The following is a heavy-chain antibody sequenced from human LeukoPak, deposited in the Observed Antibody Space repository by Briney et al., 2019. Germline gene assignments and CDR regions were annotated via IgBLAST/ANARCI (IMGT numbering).Heavy chain of an antibody. CDR1: GFTFSSYA. V-gene: IGHV3-23*01. J-gene: IGHJ4*02. D-gene: IGHD6-6*01. Sequence: PGGSLRLSCAASGFTFSSYAMSWVRQAPGKGLEWVSAISGSGGSTYYADSVKGRFTISRDNTKNSLYLQMNSLRAEDTAVYYCARVDYISSSGFDYWGQGTLVTVSS. CDR2: ISGSGGST. CDR3: ARVDYISSSGFDY.